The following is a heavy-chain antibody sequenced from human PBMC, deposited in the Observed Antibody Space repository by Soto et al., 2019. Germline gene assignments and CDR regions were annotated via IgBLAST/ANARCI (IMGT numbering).Heavy chain of an antibody. CDR1: GFTFSSYA. Sequence: PGGSLRLSCAASGFTFSSYAMHWVRQAPGKGLEWVAVISYDGSNKYYADSVKGRFTISRDNSKNTLYLQMNSLRAEDTAVYYCARDLKLVTMIVVAEGNFDYWGQGTLVTVSS. J-gene: IGHJ4*02. CDR2: ISYDGSNK. V-gene: IGHV3-30-3*01. CDR3: ARDLKLVTMIVVAEGNFDY. D-gene: IGHD3-22*01.